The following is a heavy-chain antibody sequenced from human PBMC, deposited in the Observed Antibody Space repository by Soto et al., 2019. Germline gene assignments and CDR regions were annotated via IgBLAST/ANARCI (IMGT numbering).Heavy chain of an antibody. D-gene: IGHD4-17*01. Sequence: TSETLSLTCTVSGGSISSYYWSWIRQPPGKGLEWIGYIYYSGSTNYNPSLKSRVTISVDTSKNQFSLKLSSVTAADTAVYYCARRYGASCDYWGQGTLLTGTS. J-gene: IGHJ4*02. V-gene: IGHV4-59*01. CDR2: IYYSGST. CDR1: GGSISSYY. CDR3: ARRYGASCDY.